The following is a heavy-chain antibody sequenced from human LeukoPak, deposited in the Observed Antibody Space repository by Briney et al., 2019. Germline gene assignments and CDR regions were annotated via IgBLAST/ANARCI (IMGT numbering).Heavy chain of an antibody. CDR3: ARGYYYDSSGYLDY. Sequence: SETLSLTCTVSGGSISSHYWSWIRQPPGKGLEWIGYIYYSGSTNYNPSLKSRVTISVDTSKNQFSLKLSSVTAADTAVDYCARGYYYDSSGYLDYWGQGTLVTVSS. CDR2: IYYSGST. D-gene: IGHD3-22*01. J-gene: IGHJ4*02. CDR1: GGSISSHY. V-gene: IGHV4-59*11.